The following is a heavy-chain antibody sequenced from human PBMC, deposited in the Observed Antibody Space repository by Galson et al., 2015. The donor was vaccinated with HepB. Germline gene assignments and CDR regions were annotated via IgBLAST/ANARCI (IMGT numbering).Heavy chain of an antibody. CDR2: TYFRSQWRI. V-gene: IGHV6-1*01. Sequence: CAISGDSITSNSAVWNWIRQSPSRGLEWLGRTYFRSQWRIDYSVSVKSRITFNADTSQNQFSLHLNSMTPEDTAVYYCAYGSDVWGQGTTVIVSS. CDR3: AYGSDV. J-gene: IGHJ6*02. CDR1: GDSITSNSAV.